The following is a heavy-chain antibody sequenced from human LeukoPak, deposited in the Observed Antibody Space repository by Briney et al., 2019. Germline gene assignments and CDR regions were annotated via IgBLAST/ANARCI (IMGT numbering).Heavy chain of an antibody. Sequence: SETLSLTCTVSGGSISSYYWNWIRHPPGKGLEWIGYIYYSGSTNYNPSLKSRVTTLVDTSKNQFSLRLSSVTAADTAVYYCAREYSSSSGRRAFDFSGQGTMVTVSS. CDR1: GGSISSYY. V-gene: IGHV4-59*08. CDR2: IYYSGST. J-gene: IGHJ3*01. D-gene: IGHD6-6*01. CDR3: AREYSSSSGRRAFDF.